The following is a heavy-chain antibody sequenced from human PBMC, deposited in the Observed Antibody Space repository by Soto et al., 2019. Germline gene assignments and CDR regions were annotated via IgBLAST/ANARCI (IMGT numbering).Heavy chain of an antibody. J-gene: IGHJ6*02. CDR2: IDPSDSYT. Sequence: PGESLKISCKGSGYSFSSYWISWVRQMPGKGLEWMGRIDPSDSYTNYSPSFQGHVTISADKSISTAYLQWSSLEASDTAMYYCARRSVTSLGYYYYGMDVWGQGTTVTVSS. V-gene: IGHV5-10-1*01. D-gene: IGHD4-17*01. CDR3: ARRSVTSLGYYYYGMDV. CDR1: GYSFSSYW.